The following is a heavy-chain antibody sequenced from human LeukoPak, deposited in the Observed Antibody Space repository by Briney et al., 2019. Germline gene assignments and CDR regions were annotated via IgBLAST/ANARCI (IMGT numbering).Heavy chain of an antibody. CDR3: ARGTVTTVTSPPTTYYYMDV. J-gene: IGHJ6*03. D-gene: IGHD4-17*01. CDR1: GGSISIYY. Sequence: KPSETLSLTCTVSGGSISIYYWSWIRQPPGEGLEWIGYIYYSGSTNYNPSLKSRVTISVDTSKNQFSLKLSSVTAADTAVYYCARGTVTTVTSPPTTYYYMDVWGKGATVTVSS. CDR2: IYYSGST. V-gene: IGHV4-59*01.